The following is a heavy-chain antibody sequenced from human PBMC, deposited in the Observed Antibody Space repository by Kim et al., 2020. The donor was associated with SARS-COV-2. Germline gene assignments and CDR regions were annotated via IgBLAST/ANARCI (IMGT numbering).Heavy chain of an antibody. CDR1: GFTFSSYA. V-gene: IGHV3-23*01. CDR3: AREGNWYFDL. Sequence: GGSLRLSCAASGFTFSSYAMNWVRQAPGEGLDWVSATSGSGGTTKYADSVKGRFTMSRDNSKNILYLQMSSLRAEDTAIYYCAREGNWYFDLWGRGTLVTVSS. J-gene: IGHJ2*01. CDR2: TSGSGGTT. D-gene: IGHD1-26*01.